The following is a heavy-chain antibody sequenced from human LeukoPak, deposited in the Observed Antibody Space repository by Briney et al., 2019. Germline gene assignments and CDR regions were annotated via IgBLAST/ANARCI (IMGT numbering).Heavy chain of an antibody. D-gene: IGHD2/OR15-2a*01. CDR1: GFTFNSCA. Sequence: GGSLRLSCAASGFTFNSCAMNWVRQAPGKGLEWISYISSSSTTINYADSVKGRFPISRDNAKNSLYLQMNSLRAEDTAVYYCARVTSLWGQGTLVTVSS. CDR3: ARVTSL. J-gene: IGHJ4*01. CDR2: ISSSSTTI. V-gene: IGHV3-48*04.